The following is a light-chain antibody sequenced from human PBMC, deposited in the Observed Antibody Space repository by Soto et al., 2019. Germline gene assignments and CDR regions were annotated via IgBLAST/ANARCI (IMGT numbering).Light chain of an antibody. CDR1: NTNIGACSD. CDR3: QSYDSSLSAYV. Sequence: QSVLTQPPSVSGAPGQTVTISCTGSNTNIGACSDVPWYQQLPGTVPKLLIYGNSNRPSGVPDRCSDSKSGTSASLAITGRQDAEDAADYYQSYDSSLSAYVFGTGTKVTVL. J-gene: IGLJ1*01. CDR2: GNS. V-gene: IGLV1-40*01.